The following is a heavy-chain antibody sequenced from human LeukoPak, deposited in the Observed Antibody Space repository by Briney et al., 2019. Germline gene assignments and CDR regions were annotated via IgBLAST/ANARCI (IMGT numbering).Heavy chain of an antibody. CDR1: GFTFSSYS. D-gene: IGHD3-16*02. J-gene: IGHJ4*02. V-gene: IGHV3-48*01. Sequence: PGGSLRLSCAASGFTFSSYSMNWVRQAPGKGLEWVSYISSSSSTIYYADSVKGRFTISRDNAKNSLYLQMNSLRAEDTAVYYCARDQEDYDYVWGSYRSLDYWGQGTLVTVSS. CDR3: ARDQEDYDYVWGSYRSLDY. CDR2: ISSSSSTI.